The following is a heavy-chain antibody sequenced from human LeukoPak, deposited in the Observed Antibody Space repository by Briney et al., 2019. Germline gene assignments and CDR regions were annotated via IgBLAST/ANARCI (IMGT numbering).Heavy chain of an antibody. CDR1: GGSITGYY. CDR3: ARTGSTTEPNWFDP. CDR2: IYYSGSA. Sequence: PSETLSLTCTVSGGSITGYYWSWIRQPPGKGLEWIGYIYYSGSADYSPSLKSRVTISVDTSKNQFSLRLSSVTAADTAVYYCARTGSTTEPNWFDPWGQGTLVTVSS. V-gene: IGHV4-59*01. D-gene: IGHD1/OR15-1a*01. J-gene: IGHJ5*02.